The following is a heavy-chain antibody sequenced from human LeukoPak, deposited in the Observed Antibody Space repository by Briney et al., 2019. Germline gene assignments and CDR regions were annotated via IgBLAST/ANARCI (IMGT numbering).Heavy chain of an antibody. D-gene: IGHD3-22*01. CDR3: AKSKFHYDSSGYWEGFDY. CDR1: GFTFDDYA. J-gene: IGHJ4*02. CDR2: ISWNSGSI. Sequence: GGSLRLSCAASGFTFDDYAMHWVRQAPGKGLEWVSGISWNSGSIGYADSVKGRFTISRDNAKNSLYLQMNSLRAEDTALYYCAKSKFHYDSSGYWEGFDYWGQGTLVTVSS. V-gene: IGHV3-9*01.